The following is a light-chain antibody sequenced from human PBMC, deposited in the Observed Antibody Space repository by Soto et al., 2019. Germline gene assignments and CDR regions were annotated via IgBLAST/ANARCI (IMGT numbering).Light chain of an antibody. CDR2: GAS. J-gene: IGKJ1*01. CDR1: QSVSNN. V-gene: IGKV3D-15*01. Sequence: EIVLTQSPGTLSLSPGERATLSCRASQSVSNNYLAWYQQKPGQAPRLLIYGASNRATGIPDRFSGSGSGTDFTLTISSLQSEDFAVYYCQQYNNWPGFGQGTKVDI. CDR3: QQYNNWPG.